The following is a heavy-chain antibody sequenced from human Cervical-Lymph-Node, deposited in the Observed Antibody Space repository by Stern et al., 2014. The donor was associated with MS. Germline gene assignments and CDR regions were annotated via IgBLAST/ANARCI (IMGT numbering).Heavy chain of an antibody. CDR3: ATRDMATVTNYYYGMDV. J-gene: IGHJ6*02. D-gene: IGHD5-24*01. V-gene: IGHV1-69*01. Sequence: QLVQSGAEVKKPGSSVKVSCKASGGTFSSYAISWVRQTPGQGLEWMGGIIPFFGTANYVQRFQGRVTITADESTTTAYMELSSLRSEDTAVYYCATRDMATVTNYYYGMDVWGQGTTVIVSS. CDR1: GGTFSSYA. CDR2: IIPFFGTA.